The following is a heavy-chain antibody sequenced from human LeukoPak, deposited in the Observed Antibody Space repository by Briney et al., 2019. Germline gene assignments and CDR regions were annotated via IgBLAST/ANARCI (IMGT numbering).Heavy chain of an antibody. J-gene: IGHJ4*02. CDR2: VDPEDGET. Sequence: VKVSCKVSGYTFTDYYMHWVQQAPGKGLEWMGLVDPEDGETIYAEKFQGRVTITADTSTDTAYMELSSLRSEDTAVHYCAIESPKSVLVSLWGQGTLVTVSS. V-gene: IGHV1-69-2*01. CDR3: AIESPKSVLVSL. CDR1: GYTFTDYY. D-gene: IGHD3-3*02.